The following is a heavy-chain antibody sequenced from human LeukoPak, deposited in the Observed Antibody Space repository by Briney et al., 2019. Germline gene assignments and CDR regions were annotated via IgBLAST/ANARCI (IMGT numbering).Heavy chain of an antibody. CDR1: GFTVSSNY. Sequence: PGGSLRLSCAASGFTVSSNYMSWVRQAPGKGLEWVSLIYYDGSNKYYADSVKGRFTISRDNSRNTLYLQMNSLRAEDTAVYYCANNFDYWGQGTLVTVSS. CDR3: ANNFDY. CDR2: IYYDGSNK. V-gene: IGHV3-33*08. J-gene: IGHJ4*02.